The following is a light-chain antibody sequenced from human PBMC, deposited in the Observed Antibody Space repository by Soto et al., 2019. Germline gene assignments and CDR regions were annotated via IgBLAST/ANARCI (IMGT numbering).Light chain of an antibody. CDR3: AAWDGSLSGNV. J-gene: IGLJ1*01. CDR1: SSNIGSNY. CDR2: RNN. V-gene: IGLV1-47*01. Sequence: QSVLTQPPSSSGTPGQTVTISCSGNSSNIGSNYVYWFQQFPGTAPKLLIYRNNQRPSGVPDRFSGSKSGTSASLAISGLRSEDEADYYCAAWDGSLSGNVFGTGTKVNVL.